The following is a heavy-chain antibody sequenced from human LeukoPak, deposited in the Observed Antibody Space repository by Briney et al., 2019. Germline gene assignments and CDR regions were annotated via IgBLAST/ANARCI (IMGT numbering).Heavy chain of an antibody. CDR1: GYTFTGYY. J-gene: IGHJ4*02. V-gene: IGHV1-8*02. Sequence: ASVKVSCKASGYTFTGYYMHGVRQAPGQGLEWMGWMNPNSGNTGYAQKFQGRVTMTRNTSISTAYMELSSLRSEDTAVYYCARGQAGGSPSFDYWGQGTLVTVSS. CDR2: MNPNSGNT. D-gene: IGHD4-23*01. CDR3: ARGQAGGSPSFDY.